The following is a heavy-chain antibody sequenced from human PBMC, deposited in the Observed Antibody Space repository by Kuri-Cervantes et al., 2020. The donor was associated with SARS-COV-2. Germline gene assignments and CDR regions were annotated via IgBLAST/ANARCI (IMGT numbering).Heavy chain of an antibody. CDR2: IYHSGST. V-gene: IGHV4-38-2*01. D-gene: IGHD2-8*02. J-gene: IGHJ4*02. CDR3: ASIELDGVAQFEIFDY. CDR1: GYSISSGYY. Sequence: SETLSLTCAVSGYSISSGYYWGWLRQPPGKGLEWIGIIYHSGSTYYNPSLKSRVTISVDTSKNQFSLKLSSVTAADTAVYYCASIELDGVAQFEIFDYWGQGTLVTVSS.